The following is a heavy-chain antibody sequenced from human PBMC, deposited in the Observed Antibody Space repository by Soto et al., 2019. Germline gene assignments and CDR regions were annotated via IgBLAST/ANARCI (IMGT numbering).Heavy chain of an antibody. D-gene: IGHD6-13*01. J-gene: IGHJ4*02. Sequence: GGSLRLSCAASGFTFSSYAMSWVRQAPGKGLEWVSAISGSGGSTYYADSVKGRFTSSRDNSKNTLYLQMNSLRAEDTAVYYCAKDRNEQQQLAFDYWGQGTLVTVSS. CDR2: ISGSGGST. V-gene: IGHV3-23*01. CDR1: GFTFSSYA. CDR3: AKDRNEQQQLAFDY.